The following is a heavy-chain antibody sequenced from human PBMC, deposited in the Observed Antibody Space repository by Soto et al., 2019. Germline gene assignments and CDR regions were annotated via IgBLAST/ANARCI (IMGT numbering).Heavy chain of an antibody. D-gene: IGHD6-13*01. CDR1: GFTFSSYA. CDR3: ARDLKGLSSWYSPAPSPNWFDP. V-gene: IGHV3-30-3*01. CDR2: ISYDGSNK. Sequence: GGSLRLSCAASGFTFSSYAMHWVRQAPGKGLEWVAVISYDGSNKYYADSVKGRFTISRDNSKNTLYLQMNSLRAEDTAVYYCARDLKGLSSWYSPAPSPNWFDPWGQGTLVTVSS. J-gene: IGHJ5*02.